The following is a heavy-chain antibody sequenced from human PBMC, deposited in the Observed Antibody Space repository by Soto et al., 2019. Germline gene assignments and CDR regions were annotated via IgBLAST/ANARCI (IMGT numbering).Heavy chain of an antibody. D-gene: IGHD3-3*01. CDR1: GYTFTSYG. J-gene: IGHJ4*02. CDR2: ISAYNGNT. V-gene: IGHV1-18*01. CDR3: VCDSPPGDY. Sequence: QVQLVQSGAEVKKPGASVKVSCKASGYTFTSYGISWVRQAPGQGLEWMRWISAYNGNTKYAQKLQGRVTMTTDTSTRKEYKALRSLRADDTAVYYCVCDSPPGDYWGQGTLVTVSS.